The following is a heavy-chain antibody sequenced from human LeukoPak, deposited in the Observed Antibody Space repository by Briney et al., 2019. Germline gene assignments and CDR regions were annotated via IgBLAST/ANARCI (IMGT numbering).Heavy chain of an antibody. CDR2: IYYTGST. CDR3: ASQQWLGASYFDY. V-gene: IGHV4-61*08. D-gene: IGHD6-19*01. Sequence: SETLSLTCTVSGGSISSGADYWSLIRQHPGKGLEWIGYIYYTGSTNYNPSLKSRVTISVDTSKTQFSLKLTSVTAADTAVYYCASQQWLGASYFDYWGQGTLVTVSS. J-gene: IGHJ4*02. CDR1: GGSISSGADY.